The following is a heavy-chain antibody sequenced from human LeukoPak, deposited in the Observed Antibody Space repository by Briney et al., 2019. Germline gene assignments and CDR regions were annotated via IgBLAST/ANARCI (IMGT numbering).Heavy chain of an antibody. D-gene: IGHD6-13*01. CDR3: ARYGMAAEGIWWFDP. Sequence: PSGTLSLTCTVSGDSINSLDLWSWIRQPPGKRLEWIGEIDHSGSTQYNPSLKSRVTISLDTSKKQFSLKLTSLTAADTASYYCARYGMAAEGIWWFDPWGQGTLVTVSS. CDR2: IDHSGST. J-gene: IGHJ5*02. CDR1: GDSINSLDL. V-gene: IGHV4-4*02.